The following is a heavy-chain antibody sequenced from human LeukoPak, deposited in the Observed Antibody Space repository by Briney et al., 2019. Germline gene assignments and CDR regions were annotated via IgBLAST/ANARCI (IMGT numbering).Heavy chain of an antibody. D-gene: IGHD5-18*01. V-gene: IGHV3-30*03. Sequence: GGSLRLSCAASGFTFSSYGMHWVRQAPGKGLEWVAVISYDGSNKYYADSVKGRFTISRDNSKNTLYLQMNSLRAEDTAVYYCARALRRIQLRNSLYYFDYWGQGTLVTVSS. J-gene: IGHJ4*02. CDR1: GFTFSSYG. CDR3: ARALRRIQLRNSLYYFDY. CDR2: ISYDGSNK.